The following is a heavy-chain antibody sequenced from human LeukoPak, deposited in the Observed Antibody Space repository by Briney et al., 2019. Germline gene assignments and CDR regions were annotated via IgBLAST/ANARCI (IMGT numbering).Heavy chain of an antibody. V-gene: IGHV4-39*07. CDR2: IYYSGST. J-gene: IGHJ5*02. CDR3: ARVCRNGGYSSGWYMSRWFDP. Sequence: SETLSLTCTVSGGSISSSSYYWGWIRQPPGKGLEWIGSIYYSGSTNYNPSLKSRVTISVDTSKNQFSLKLSSVTAADTAVYYCARVCRNGGYSSGWYMSRWFDPWGQGTLVTVSS. CDR1: GGSISSSSYY. D-gene: IGHD6-19*01.